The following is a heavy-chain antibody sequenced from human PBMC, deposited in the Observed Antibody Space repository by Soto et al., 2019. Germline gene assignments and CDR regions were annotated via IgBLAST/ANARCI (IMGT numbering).Heavy chain of an antibody. CDR1: GGSISSYY. J-gene: IGHJ6*03. CDR2: IYYSGST. V-gene: IGHV4-59*08. Sequence: QVQLQESGPGLVKPSETLSLTCTVSGGSISSYYWSWIRQPPGKGLEWIGYIYYSGSTNYNPSLKSRVTISVDTSKNQFSLKLSSVTAADTAVYYCARWVVPAAQYYYYYMDVWGKGTTVTVSS. D-gene: IGHD2-2*01. CDR3: ARWVVPAAQYYYYYMDV.